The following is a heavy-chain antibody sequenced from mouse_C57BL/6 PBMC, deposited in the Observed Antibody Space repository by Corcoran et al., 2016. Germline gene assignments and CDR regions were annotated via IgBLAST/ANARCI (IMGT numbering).Heavy chain of an antibody. V-gene: IGHV1-55*01. CDR3: ARYYYGSSPYFDY. Sequence: QVQLQQSGPELVKPGASVKLSCKASGYTFTSYWITWVKQRPGQGLEWIGDIYPGSGSTNYNEKFKSKATLTVDTSSSTAYMQLSSLTSEDSAVYYCARYYYGSSPYFDYWGQGTTLTVSS. D-gene: IGHD1-1*01. J-gene: IGHJ2*01. CDR2: IYPGSGST. CDR1: GYTFTSYW.